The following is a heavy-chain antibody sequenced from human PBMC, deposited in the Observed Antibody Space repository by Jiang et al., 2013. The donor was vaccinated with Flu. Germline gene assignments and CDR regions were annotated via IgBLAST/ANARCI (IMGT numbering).Heavy chain of an antibody. CDR2: VSTSGTTM. CDR1: GFTFSNYE. Sequence: PGGSLRLSCAASGFTFSNYEMNWVRRAPGKEPEWIAYVSTSGTTMYYAASVKGRFTVSRDNAKNSIYLQLNSLRAEDTAVYYCVRDITVAGTDFDYWGQGTLVTVSS. D-gene: IGHD6-19*01. J-gene: IGHJ4*02. CDR3: VRDITVAGTDFDY. V-gene: IGHV3-48*03.